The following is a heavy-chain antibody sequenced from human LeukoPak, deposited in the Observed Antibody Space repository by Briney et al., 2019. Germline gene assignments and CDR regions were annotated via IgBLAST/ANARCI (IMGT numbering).Heavy chain of an antibody. CDR2: IIPIFGTA. CDR1: GGTFSSYA. Sequence: SVKVSCKASGGTFSSYAISWVRQAPGQGLEWMGGIIPIFGTANYAQKFQGRVTPTTDESTSTAYMELSSLRSEDTAGYYCARGGSAEQLVHGEYYYYYMDVWGKGTTVTVSS. CDR3: ARGGSAEQLVHGEYYYYYMDV. D-gene: IGHD6-13*01. V-gene: IGHV1-69*05. J-gene: IGHJ6*03.